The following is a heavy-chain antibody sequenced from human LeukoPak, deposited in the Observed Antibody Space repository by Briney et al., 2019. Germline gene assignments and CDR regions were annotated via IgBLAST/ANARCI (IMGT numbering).Heavy chain of an antibody. J-gene: IGHJ6*03. CDR2: ISYDGTNK. CDR3: VRSPTYYNMDV. CDR1: GFTFSNYV. Sequence: SLRLSCAASGFTFSNYVIHWVRQAPGKGLEWLAVISYDGTNKYYADSVKGRFTISRDHSQSTVDLQMNTLRGADTAVYYCVRSPTYYNMDVWGKGTTVTVSS. V-gene: IGHV3-30-3*01.